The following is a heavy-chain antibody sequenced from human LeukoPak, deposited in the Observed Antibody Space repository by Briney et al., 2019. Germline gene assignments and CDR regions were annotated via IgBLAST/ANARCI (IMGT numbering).Heavy chain of an antibody. CDR1: GGSISSGSYY. CDR2: IYTSVST. Sequence: SQTLSLTCTVSGGSISSGSYYWSWIRQPAGKGLEWIGRIYTSVSTNYNPSLKSRVTISVDTSKNQFSLKLSSVTAADTAVYYCARASYGDPQHSYYYGMDVWGQGTTVTVSS. CDR3: ARASYGDPQHSYYYGMDV. J-gene: IGHJ6*02. D-gene: IGHD4-17*01. V-gene: IGHV4-61*02.